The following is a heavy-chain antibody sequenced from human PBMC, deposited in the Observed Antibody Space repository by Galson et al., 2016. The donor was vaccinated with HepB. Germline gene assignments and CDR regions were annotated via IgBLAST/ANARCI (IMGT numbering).Heavy chain of an antibody. Sequence: SPGLSYAASGAILRNYDMHWVRQVAGKGLEWVSCMDIAGDTYYPDSVKGRFTISRKNAKSTVYLQINSQRAEDTAVYYCVRGVGGCDYWGQGTLVTVSS. J-gene: IGHJ4*02. V-gene: IGHV3-13*01. CDR2: MDIAGDT. D-gene: IGHD6-19*01. CDR3: VRGVGGCDY. CDR1: GAILRNYD.